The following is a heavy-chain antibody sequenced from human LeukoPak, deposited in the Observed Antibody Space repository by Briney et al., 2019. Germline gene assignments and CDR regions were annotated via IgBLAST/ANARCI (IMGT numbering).Heavy chain of an antibody. J-gene: IGHJ4*02. D-gene: IGHD5-12*01. CDR1: GGSISSYY. Sequence: SETLSLTCTVSGGSISSYYWSWIRQPPGKGLEWIGYIYYSGSTNYNPSLKSRVTISVDTSKNQFSLKLSSVTAADTAVYYCARYSGYDRPGYFDYWGQGTLVTVSS. V-gene: IGHV4-59*01. CDR3: ARYSGYDRPGYFDY. CDR2: IYYSGST.